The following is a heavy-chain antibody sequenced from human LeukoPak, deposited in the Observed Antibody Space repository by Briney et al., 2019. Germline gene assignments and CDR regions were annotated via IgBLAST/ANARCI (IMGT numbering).Heavy chain of an antibody. CDR2: INAGNGNT. J-gene: IGHJ3*02. CDR3: ARDSPVLRTGTTPGAFDI. D-gene: IGHD1-1*01. Sequence: ASVKVSCKASGYTFTSYTIHWVRQAPGQRLEWMGWINAGNGNTKYSQEFQDRVTITRDTSASTAYMELSSLRSEDTAVYYCARDSPVLRTGTTPGAFDIWGQGTMVTVSS. V-gene: IGHV1-3*03. CDR1: GYTFTSYT.